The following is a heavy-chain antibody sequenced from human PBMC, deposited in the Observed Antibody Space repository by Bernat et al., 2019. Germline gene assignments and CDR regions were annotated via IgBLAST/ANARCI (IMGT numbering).Heavy chain of an antibody. Sequence: QVQLQESGPGLVKPSETLSLTCTVSGGSISSYYWSWIRQPPGKGLEWIGYIYYSGSTNYNPSLKSRVTISVDTSKNQFSLKLSSVTAADTAVYYCAGLPYGSSWYGGGDYYYYGMDVWGQGTTVTVSS. CDR1: GGSISSYY. D-gene: IGHD6-13*01. J-gene: IGHJ6*02. V-gene: IGHV4-59*08. CDR2: IYYSGST. CDR3: AGLPYGSSWYGGGDYYYYGMDV.